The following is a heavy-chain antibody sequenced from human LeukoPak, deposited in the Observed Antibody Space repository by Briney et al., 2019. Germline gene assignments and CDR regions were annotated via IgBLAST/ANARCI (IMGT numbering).Heavy chain of an antibody. CDR3: ARGDETALFDY. J-gene: IGHJ4*02. Sequence: SETLSLTCTVSGGSISSGDYYWSWIRQPPGKGLEWIGYIYYSGSTYYNPPLKSRVTISVDRSKNQFSLKLSSVTAADTAVYYCARGDETALFDYWGQGTLVTVSS. CDR2: IYYSGST. D-gene: IGHD2-21*02. V-gene: IGHV4-30-4*01. CDR1: GGSISSGDYY.